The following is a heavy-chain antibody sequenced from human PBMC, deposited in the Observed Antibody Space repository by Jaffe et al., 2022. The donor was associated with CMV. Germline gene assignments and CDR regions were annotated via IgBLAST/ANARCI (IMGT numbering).Heavy chain of an antibody. CDR1: GFTFSSYA. Sequence: EVQLLESGGGLVQPGGSLRLSCAASGFTFSSYAMSWVRQAPGKGLEWVSAISGSGGSTYYADSVKGRFTISRDNSKNTLYLQMNSLRAEDTAVYYCAKDLWGRGYYYYGMDVWGQGTTVTVSS. V-gene: IGHV3-23*01. CDR3: AKDLWGRGYYYYGMDV. J-gene: IGHJ6*02. CDR2: ISGSGGST. D-gene: IGHD1-26*01.